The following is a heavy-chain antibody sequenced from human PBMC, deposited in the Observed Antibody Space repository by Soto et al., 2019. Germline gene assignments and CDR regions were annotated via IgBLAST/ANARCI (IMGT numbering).Heavy chain of an antibody. CDR2: IYYSGST. Sequence: SETLSLTSTVSGGSISSGDYYWSWIRQPPGKGLEWIGYIYYSGSTYYNPSLKSRVTISVDTSKNQFSLKLSSVTAADTAVYYCARSYYDFWSGYFSDAFDIWGQGTMVTVSS. D-gene: IGHD3-3*01. CDR1: GGSISSGDYY. J-gene: IGHJ3*02. CDR3: ARSYYDFWSGYFSDAFDI. V-gene: IGHV4-30-4*01.